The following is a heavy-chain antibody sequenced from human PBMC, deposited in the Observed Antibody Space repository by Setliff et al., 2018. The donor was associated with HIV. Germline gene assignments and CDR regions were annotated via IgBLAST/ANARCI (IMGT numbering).Heavy chain of an antibody. D-gene: IGHD6-19*01. V-gene: IGHV3-33*08. J-gene: IGHJ4*02. CDR3: ASDQQWLGQGRGGPHY. CDR2: IWFDGTNK. Sequence: GGSLRLSCEVSGFTYITSTMHWVRQAPGKGLESVAVIWFDGTNKKYGDSVKGRFTISRDNSKNTLYLQMNTLRAEDTAVYYCASDQQWLGQGRGGPHYWGQGTLVTVSS. CDR1: GFTYITST.